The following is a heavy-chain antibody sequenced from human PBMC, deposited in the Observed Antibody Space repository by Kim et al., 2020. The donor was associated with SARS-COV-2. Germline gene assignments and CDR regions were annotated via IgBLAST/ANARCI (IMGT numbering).Heavy chain of an antibody. D-gene: IGHD3-10*01. CDR3: ARGEGRRITMVRGLAPYYYYGMDI. Sequence: SETLSLTCAVYGGSFSGFYWTWVRQPPGKGLEWIGEINHSGSTNYSPSLKSRVIVSIDTSKNQFSLKVSSLTAADTAVYYCARGEGRRITMVRGLAPYYYYGMDIWGQGTTVTVSS. CDR1: GGSFSGFY. CDR2: INHSGST. J-gene: IGHJ6*02. V-gene: IGHV4-34*01.